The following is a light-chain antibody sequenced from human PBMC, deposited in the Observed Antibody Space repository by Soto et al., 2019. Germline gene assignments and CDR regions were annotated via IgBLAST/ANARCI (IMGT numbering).Light chain of an antibody. J-gene: IGLJ1*01. V-gene: IGLV1-44*01. CDR3: AAWDDSLNGPEV. Sequence: QSVLTQPPSASGTPGQRVSISCSGSRSNIGRNTANWYQQLPGTAPKLLIHTDNQRPSGVSDRFSGSKSGTSASLAISELQSEDEADYYCAAWDDSLNGPEVFGTGTKLTVL. CDR2: TDN. CDR1: RSNIGRNT.